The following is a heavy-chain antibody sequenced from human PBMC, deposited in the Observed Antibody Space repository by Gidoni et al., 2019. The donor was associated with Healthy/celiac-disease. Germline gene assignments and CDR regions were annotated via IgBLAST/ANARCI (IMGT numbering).Heavy chain of an antibody. CDR3: ARDPYGSGSYRGGKFDY. V-gene: IGHV4-59*01. CDR2: IYYSGGT. Sequence: QVQLQESGPGLVKPSETLSLTCTVSGGSISSYYWSWIRQPPGKGLEWIGDIYYSGGTNYHPSLTSRVTISVDPSKTQFSLTLSFVTAAATAGYYCARDPYGSGSYRGGKFDYWGQGTLVTVSS. D-gene: IGHD3-10*01. J-gene: IGHJ4*02. CDR1: GGSISSYY.